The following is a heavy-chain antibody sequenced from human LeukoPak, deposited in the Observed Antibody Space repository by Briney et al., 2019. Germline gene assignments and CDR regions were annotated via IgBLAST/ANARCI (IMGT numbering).Heavy chain of an antibody. V-gene: IGHV3-74*01. D-gene: IGHD6-13*01. J-gene: IGHJ1*01. Sequence: PGGSLRLSCAASGFTFSSYWMHWVRHAPGKGLVWVSRINSDGSSTSYADSVKGRFTISRDNAKNTLYLQMNSLRAEDTAVYYCARATGGYSSSWSEYFQHWGQGTLVTVSS. CDR3: ARATGGYSSSWSEYFQH. CDR1: GFTFSSYW. CDR2: INSDGSST.